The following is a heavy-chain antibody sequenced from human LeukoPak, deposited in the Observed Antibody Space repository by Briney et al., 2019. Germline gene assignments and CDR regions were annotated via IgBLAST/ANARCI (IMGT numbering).Heavy chain of an antibody. CDR2: IYYSGST. Sequence: PSETLSLTCTVSGDSISSGFYYWGWIRQPPGKGLEWIGSIYYSGSTYYNPSLKSRVSISVGTSKNQFSLKLSSVTAADTAVYYCARGVGRNWFDPWGQGTLVTVSS. CDR3: ARGVGRNWFDP. CDR1: GDSISSGFYY. J-gene: IGHJ5*02. D-gene: IGHD1-26*01. V-gene: IGHV4-39*01.